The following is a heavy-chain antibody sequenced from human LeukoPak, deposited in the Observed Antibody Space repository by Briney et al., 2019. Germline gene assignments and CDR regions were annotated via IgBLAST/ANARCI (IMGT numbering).Heavy chain of an antibody. V-gene: IGHV3-30*04. J-gene: IGHJ4*02. CDR3: ARDSSKGYYYGSGSSYYFDY. CDR1: GFTFSSYA. Sequence: GGSLRLSCAASGFTFSSYAMHWVRQAPGKGLEWVAVISYDGSNKYYADSVKGRFTISRDNSKNTLYLQMNSLRAEDTAVYYCARDSSKGYYYGSGSSYYFDYWGQGTLVTVSS. CDR2: ISYDGSNK. D-gene: IGHD3-10*01.